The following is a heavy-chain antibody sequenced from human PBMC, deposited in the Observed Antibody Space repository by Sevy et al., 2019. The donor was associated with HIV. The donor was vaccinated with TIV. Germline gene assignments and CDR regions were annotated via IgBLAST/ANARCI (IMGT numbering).Heavy chain of an antibody. CDR1: GYSLTQLS. CDR2: FDPEDDKR. J-gene: IGHJ4*02. V-gene: IGHV1-24*01. Sequence: ASVKVSCKVSGYSLTQLSMHWVRQAPGKGLEWMGSFDPEDDKRIYAQKFQGRVTMTEDTSTDTAYMELSSLRSEDTAVYYCATTKDYYENSGDPFDYWGQRTLVTVSS. D-gene: IGHD3-22*01. CDR3: ATTKDYYENSGDPFDY.